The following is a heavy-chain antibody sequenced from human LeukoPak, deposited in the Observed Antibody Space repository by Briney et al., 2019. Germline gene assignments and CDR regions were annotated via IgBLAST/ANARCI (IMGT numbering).Heavy chain of an antibody. D-gene: IGHD3-16*01. V-gene: IGHV3-74*01. CDR2: INSDGSST. J-gene: IGHJ4*02. CDR3: SRVLGD. CDR1: GFTFSSYW. Sequence: GGSLRLSCAVSGFTFSSYWMHWVRQAPGKGLVWVSLINSDGSSTIYADPVKGRFTISRDNARKTLYLLMNSLRAEDTAVYYCSRVLGDWGQGTRVTVSS.